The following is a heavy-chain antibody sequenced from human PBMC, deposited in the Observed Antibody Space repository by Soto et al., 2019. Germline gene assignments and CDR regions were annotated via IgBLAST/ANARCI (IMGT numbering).Heavy chain of an antibody. CDR2: IRNDGSDK. CDR3: ARAPRMAPFDI. CDR1: GFIFSPYG. Sequence: GGSLRLSCAASGFIFSPYGIHWVRQAPGKGLGWVALIRNDGSDKYYAESVTGRFTISRDNSKNTVYLQMNSLRAEYTALYFCARAPRMAPFDIWGQGTMVTVSS. J-gene: IGHJ3*02. V-gene: IGHV3-33*01.